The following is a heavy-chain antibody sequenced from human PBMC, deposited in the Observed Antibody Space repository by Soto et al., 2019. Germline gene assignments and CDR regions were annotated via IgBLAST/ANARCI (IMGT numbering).Heavy chain of an antibody. D-gene: IGHD3-3*01. Sequence: GGSLRLSCAASGFTFDDYGMSWVRQAPGKGLEWVSGINWNGGSTGYADSVKGRFTISRNNAKNSLYLQMNSLRAEDTALYHCARAPWEAYYDFWSGYSHYYYYYMDVWGKGTTVTVSS. V-gene: IGHV3-20*01. CDR3: ARAPWEAYYDFWSGYSHYYYYYMDV. CDR1: GFTFDDYG. J-gene: IGHJ6*03. CDR2: INWNGGST.